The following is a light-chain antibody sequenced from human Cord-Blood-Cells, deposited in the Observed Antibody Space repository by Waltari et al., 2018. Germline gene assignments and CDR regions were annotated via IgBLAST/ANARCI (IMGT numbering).Light chain of an antibody. CDR1: QSVSSN. CDR2: GAS. V-gene: IGKV3-15*01. Sequence: EIVMTQSPATLSLSPEERATLSCRARQSVSSNLAWYQQKPGQAPRLLIYGASTRATGIPARFSGSGSGTEFTLTISSLQSEDFAVYYCQQYNNWPLTFGGGTKVEIK. J-gene: IGKJ4*01. CDR3: QQYNNWPLT.